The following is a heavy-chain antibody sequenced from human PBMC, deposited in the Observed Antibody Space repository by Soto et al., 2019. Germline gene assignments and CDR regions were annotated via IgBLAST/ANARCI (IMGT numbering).Heavy chain of an antibody. CDR3: ARCGLDYGMDV. V-gene: IGHV4-4*07. CDR2: FYPTGKT. J-gene: IGHJ6*02. D-gene: IGHD3-16*01. CDR1: GGSISSSNW. Sequence: PSETLALTCAVSGGSISSSNWWWWVRQPAGKGLEWIGRFYPTGKTNYNPSLQSRLTMSADTSRNQFSLNLTSVTAADTAVYYCARCGLDYGMDVWGQGTTVTVSS.